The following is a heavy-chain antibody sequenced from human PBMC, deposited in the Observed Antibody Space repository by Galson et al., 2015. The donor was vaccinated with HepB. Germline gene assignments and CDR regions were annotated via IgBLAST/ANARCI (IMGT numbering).Heavy chain of an antibody. CDR1: GFTFSSYA. D-gene: IGHD2-2*01. J-gene: IGHJ6*02. Sequence: SLRLSCAASGFTFSSYAMHWVRQAPGKGLEYVSAISSNGGSPYYADSVKGRFTISRDNSKNTLYLQMSSLRAEDTAVYYCVKGYCSSTSCPPHYYYYGMDVWGQGTTVTVSS. CDR2: ISSNGGSP. CDR3: VKGYCSSTSCPPHYYYYGMDV. V-gene: IGHV3-64D*06.